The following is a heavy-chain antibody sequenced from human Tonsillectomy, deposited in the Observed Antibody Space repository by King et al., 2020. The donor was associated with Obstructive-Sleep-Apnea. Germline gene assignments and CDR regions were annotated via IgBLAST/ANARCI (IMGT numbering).Heavy chain of an antibody. D-gene: IGHD1-26*01. V-gene: IGHV4-31*03. CDR3: AGNSRRGYSGYKTGVRAYYYYGMDV. CDR1: GGSISSGGYY. Sequence: QLQESGPGLVKPSQTLSLTCTVSGGSISSGGYYWSWIRQHPGKGLEWIGYIYYSGSTYYNPSLKSRVTISVNTGKNQFSLKRSSLTAAAPAVYYCAGNSRRGYSGYKTGVRAYYYYGMDVWGQGTTVTVSS. CDR2: IYYSGST. J-gene: IGHJ6*02.